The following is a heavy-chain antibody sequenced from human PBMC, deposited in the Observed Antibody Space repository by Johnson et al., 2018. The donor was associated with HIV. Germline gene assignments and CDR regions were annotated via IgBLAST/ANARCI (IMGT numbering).Heavy chain of an antibody. CDR1: GFTVSSNY. J-gene: IGHJ3*02. Sequence: VQLVESGGGLIQPGGSLRLSCAASGFTVSSNYMSWVRQAPGKGLEWVSVSYSGGSPDYADAVKGRFTISRDNYKNKLYLQMNSLRAEDTAVYYCAKDPPPNYNFWSGYPRSDAFDIWGQGTMVTVSS. CDR2: SYSGGSP. V-gene: IGHV3-53*01. D-gene: IGHD3-3*01. CDR3: AKDPPPNYNFWSGYPRSDAFDI.